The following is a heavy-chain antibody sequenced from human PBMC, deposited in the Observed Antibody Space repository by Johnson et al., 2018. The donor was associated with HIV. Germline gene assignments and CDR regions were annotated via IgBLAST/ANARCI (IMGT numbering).Heavy chain of an antibody. CDR2: IRYDGSNK. J-gene: IGHJ3*02. Sequence: QVQLVESGGGVVQPGRSLRLSCAASGFTFSSYAMHWVRQAPGKGLEWVAVIRYDGSNKYYADSVKGRFTISRDNSKNTLYLQMNSLRGEDTAVYHCAKEGYSASFDIWGQGTMVTVSS. V-gene: IGHV3-30*02. CDR1: GFTFSSYA. CDR3: AKEGYSASFDI. D-gene: IGHD2-21*01.